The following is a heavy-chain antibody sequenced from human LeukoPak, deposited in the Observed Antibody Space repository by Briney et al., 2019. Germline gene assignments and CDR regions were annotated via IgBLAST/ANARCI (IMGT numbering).Heavy chain of an antibody. V-gene: IGHV4-59*01. CDR2: IDYSGST. CDR3: AREGSLRFHFDY. CDR1: GGSISSNY. J-gene: IGHJ4*02. Sequence: SETLSLTCTVSGGSISSNYWSWIRQPPGKGLEWIGYIDYSGSTNYIPSLKSRVTISVDTSKNQFSLKLSSVTAADTAVYYCAREGSLRFHFDYWDQGTLVTVSS. D-gene: IGHD3-10*01.